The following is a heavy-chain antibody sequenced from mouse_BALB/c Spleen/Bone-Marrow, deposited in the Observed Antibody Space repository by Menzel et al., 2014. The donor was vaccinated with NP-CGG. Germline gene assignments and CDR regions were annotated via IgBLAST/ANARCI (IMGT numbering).Heavy chain of an antibody. CDR2: IDPANGNT. CDR1: GFNIKDTY. J-gene: IGHJ3*01. CDR3: ASYYYGSSGFAY. Sequence: VQLQQSGAELVKPGASLKLSCTASGFNIKDTYMHWVKQRPEQGLEWIGRIDPANGNTKYDSKFQGKATITADTSSNTAYLQLSSLTSEDPAVYYCASYYYGSSGFAYWGQGTLVTVSA. V-gene: IGHV14-3*02. D-gene: IGHD1-1*01.